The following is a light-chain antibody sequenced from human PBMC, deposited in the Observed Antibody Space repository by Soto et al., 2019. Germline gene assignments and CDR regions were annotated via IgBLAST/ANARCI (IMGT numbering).Light chain of an antibody. CDR1: QGISSY. CDR3: QQSYNRPPIT. Sequence: DIQLTQSPSFLSASVGDRVTITCRASQGISSYLAWYQQKPGKAPKLLIYKASSLESGVPSRFSGSGSGTDFTLTITSLQPEDFATYYCQQSYNRPPITFGQGTRLEIK. V-gene: IGKV1-39*01. J-gene: IGKJ5*01. CDR2: KAS.